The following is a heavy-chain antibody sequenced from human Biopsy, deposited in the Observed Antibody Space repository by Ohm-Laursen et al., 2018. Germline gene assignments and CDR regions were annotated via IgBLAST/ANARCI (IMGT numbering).Heavy chain of an antibody. CDR3: AKGYTDYSDSSGFSYYFRY. J-gene: IGHJ4*02. CDR2: IFTSGRT. CDR1: GASISDYY. V-gene: IGHV4-4*07. Sequence: SETLSLTCAVSGASISDYYCVWIRQPAGKGLEWIGLIFTSGRTTYNPSLRSRVTMSVDTSKNQFTLKLSSMTAADTAIYYCAKGYTDYSDSSGFSYYFRYWGQGTLVTVSS. D-gene: IGHD3-22*01.